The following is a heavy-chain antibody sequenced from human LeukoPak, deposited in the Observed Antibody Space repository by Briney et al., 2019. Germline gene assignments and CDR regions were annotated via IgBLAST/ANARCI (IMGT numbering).Heavy chain of an antibody. CDR2: IGQDGSVT. CDR1: EFTLSDYW. V-gene: IGHV3-7*01. J-gene: IGHJ3*02. Sequence: GGSLRLSCVASEFTLSDYWMTWVRQAPGKGLEWVANIGQDGSVTYYVDSVKGRFTISRDNAKNSLYLQINSLRAEDTAVYYCARDPSYYDNINYYDAFDIWGQGTMVSVSS. D-gene: IGHD3-22*01. CDR3: ARDPSYYDNINYYDAFDI.